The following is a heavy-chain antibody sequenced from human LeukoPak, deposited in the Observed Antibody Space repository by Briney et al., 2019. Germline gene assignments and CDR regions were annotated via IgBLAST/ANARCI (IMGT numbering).Heavy chain of an antibody. V-gene: IGHV4-39*07. D-gene: IGHD3-3*02. J-gene: IGHJ5*01. CDR3: ARDISISWFYS. Sequence: SETLSLTCTVSGASISSDSNYWAWVRQPPGKGLQWIGSIYHTGSTFYNPSLMSRVSISIDSSKIQFSLKLSSVTVADTALYYCARDISISWFYSWGQGTLVSVSS. CDR1: GASISSDSNY. CDR2: IYHTGST.